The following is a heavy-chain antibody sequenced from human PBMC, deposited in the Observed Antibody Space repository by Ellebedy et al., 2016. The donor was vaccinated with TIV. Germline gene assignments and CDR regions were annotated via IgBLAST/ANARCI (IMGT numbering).Heavy chain of an antibody. J-gene: IGHJ6*02. Sequence: SETLSLXCTVSGGSISSSSYYWGWIRQPPGKGLEWIGSIYYSGSTYYNPSLKSRVTISVDTSKNQFSLKLSSVTAADTAVYYCARDRPLAYCGGDCQTYYYYGMDVWGQGTTVTVSS. CDR3: ARDRPLAYCGGDCQTYYYYGMDV. V-gene: IGHV4-39*07. D-gene: IGHD2-21*02. CDR1: GGSISSSSYY. CDR2: IYYSGST.